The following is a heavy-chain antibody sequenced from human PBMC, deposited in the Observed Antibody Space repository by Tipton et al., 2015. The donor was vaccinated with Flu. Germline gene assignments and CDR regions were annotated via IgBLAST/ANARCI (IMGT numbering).Heavy chain of an antibody. CDR1: GGSISSSSYY. CDR2: IYYSGST. Sequence: TLSLTCTVSGGSISSSSYYWGWIRQPPGKGLEWIGSIYYSGSTYYNPSLKSRVTISVDTSKNQFSLKLSSVTAADTAVYYCAREAYGSGSYEFWFDPWAREPWSPSPQ. CDR3: AREAYGSGSYEFWFDP. J-gene: IGHJ5*02. V-gene: IGHV4-39*07. D-gene: IGHD3-10*01.